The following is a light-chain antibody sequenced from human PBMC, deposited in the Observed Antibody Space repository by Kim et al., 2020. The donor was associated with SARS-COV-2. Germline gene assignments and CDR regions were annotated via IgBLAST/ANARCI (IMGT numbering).Light chain of an antibody. Sequence: LSPGERATLSCGASQSVSSNLAWYQQKPGQAPRLLIYEASTRAPGIPARFSGSGSGTDFSLTISSLEFEDSAVYYCQQRSDWPITFGQGTRLEIK. CDR3: QQRSDWPIT. J-gene: IGKJ5*01. CDR1: QSVSSN. V-gene: IGKV3-11*01. CDR2: EAS.